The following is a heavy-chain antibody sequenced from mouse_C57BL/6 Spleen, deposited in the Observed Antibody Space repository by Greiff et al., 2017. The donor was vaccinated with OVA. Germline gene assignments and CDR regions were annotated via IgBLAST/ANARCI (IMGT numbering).Heavy chain of an antibody. D-gene: IGHD2-4*01. CDR2: ISSGSSTI. CDR1: GFTFSDYG. Sequence: EVKVVESGGGLVKPGGSLKLSCAASGFTFSDYGMHWVRQAPEKGLEWVAYISSGSSTIYYADTVKGRFTISRDNAKNTLFLQMTSLRSEDTAMYYCARTIYYDYDDYAMDYWGQGTSVTVSS. CDR3: ARTIYYDYDDYAMDY. J-gene: IGHJ4*01. V-gene: IGHV5-17*01.